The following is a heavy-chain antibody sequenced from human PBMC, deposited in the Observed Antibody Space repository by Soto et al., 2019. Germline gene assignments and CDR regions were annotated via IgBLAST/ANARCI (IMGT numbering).Heavy chain of an antibody. CDR3: AKEFQWELHAFDI. J-gene: IGHJ3*02. Sequence: GSLRLSCAASGFTFITYGMHCVRHSPGKGLEWVAVMGNDGITTFYADSVKGRFTISRDNSKNTLFLQMNSLRADDTAVYYCAKEFQWELHAFDIWGQGTMVTVSS. V-gene: IGHV3-30*02. CDR2: MGNDGITT. CDR1: GFTFITYG. D-gene: IGHD1-26*01.